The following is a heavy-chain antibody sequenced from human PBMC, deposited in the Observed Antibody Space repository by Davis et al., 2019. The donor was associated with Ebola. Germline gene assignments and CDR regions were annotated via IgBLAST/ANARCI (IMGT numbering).Heavy chain of an antibody. Sequence: ASVKVSCKVSGYTLTELSMHWVRQAPGKGLEWMGGFDPEDGETIYAQKFQGRLTMTKNISIGTAYMELSTLTSEDTAVYYCARRVYSRSGFDSWGQGTLVTVSS. V-gene: IGHV1-24*01. CDR2: FDPEDGET. D-gene: IGHD2-8*01. J-gene: IGHJ4*02. CDR3: ARRVYSRSGFDS. CDR1: GYTLTELS.